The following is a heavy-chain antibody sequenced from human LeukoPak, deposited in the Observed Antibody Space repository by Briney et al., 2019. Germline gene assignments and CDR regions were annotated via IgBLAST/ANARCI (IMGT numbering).Heavy chain of an antibody. CDR2: IKSKTDGGTT. J-gene: IGHJ4*02. V-gene: IGHV3-15*01. CDR3: TTDLDYYDSSGYQYYFDY. D-gene: IGHD3-22*01. Sequence: GGSLRLSCAASGFTFSNAWMSWVRQAPGKGLEWVGRIKSKTDGGTTDYAAPVKGRFTISRDDSKNTLYLQMNSLKTEDTAVYYCTTDLDYYDSSGYQYYFDYWGQGTLVTVSS. CDR1: GFTFSNAW.